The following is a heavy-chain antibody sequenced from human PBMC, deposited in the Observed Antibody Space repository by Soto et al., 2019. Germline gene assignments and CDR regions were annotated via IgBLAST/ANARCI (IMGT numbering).Heavy chain of an antibody. Sequence: ASVKVSCKASGYTFTSYDINWVRQATGQGLEWMGWMNPNSGNTGYAQKFQGRVTMTRNTSISTAYMELSSLRSEDTAVYYCARGGRSSSWPNNWFDPWGQGTMVIVSS. V-gene: IGHV1-8*01. J-gene: IGHJ5*02. CDR2: MNPNSGNT. D-gene: IGHD6-13*01. CDR1: GYTFTSYD. CDR3: ARGGRSSSWPNNWFDP.